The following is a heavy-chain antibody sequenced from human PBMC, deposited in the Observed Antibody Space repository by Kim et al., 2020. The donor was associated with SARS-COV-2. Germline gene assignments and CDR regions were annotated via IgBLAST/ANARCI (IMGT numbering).Heavy chain of an antibody. CDR3: ARRTPPNYYGSGSSWFDP. J-gene: IGHJ5*02. D-gene: IGHD3-10*01. CDR1: GGSISSSSYY. V-gene: IGHV4-39*01. Sequence: SETLSLTCTVSGGSISSSSYYWGWIRQPPGKGLEWIGSIYYSGSTYYNPSLKSRVTISVDTSKNQFSLKLSSVTAADTAVYYCARRTPPNYYGSGSSWFDPWGQGTLVTVSS. CDR2: IYYSGST.